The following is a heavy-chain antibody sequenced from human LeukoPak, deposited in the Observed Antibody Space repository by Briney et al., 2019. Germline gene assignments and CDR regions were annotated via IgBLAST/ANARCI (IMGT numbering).Heavy chain of an antibody. D-gene: IGHD1-1*01. V-gene: IGHV4-59*01. CDR1: GASINSYY. CDR2: IHYSEST. Sequence: SETLSLTCTVSGASINSYYWSWIRQPPGKGLEWIGYIHYSESTRYSPSLQSRVTISLDTSSNQFSLKLTSTTAADTAVYYCARGSMADWNLFDYWGQGTLVTVSS. J-gene: IGHJ4*02. CDR3: ARGSMADWNLFDY.